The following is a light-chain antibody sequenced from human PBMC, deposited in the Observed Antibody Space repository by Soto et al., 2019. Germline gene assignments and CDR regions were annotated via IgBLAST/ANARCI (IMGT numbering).Light chain of an antibody. Sequence: IQMTQSPSSLSASVGDRVTITCRASQSISSYLNWYQQKPGKVPKLLIYAASSLQSGVPSRFSGSGSGTDFTLTISSLQPEDFATYYCQQSYTTPTTFGQGTKVDIK. CDR3: QQSYTTPTT. V-gene: IGKV1-39*01. CDR2: AAS. CDR1: QSISSY. J-gene: IGKJ1*01.